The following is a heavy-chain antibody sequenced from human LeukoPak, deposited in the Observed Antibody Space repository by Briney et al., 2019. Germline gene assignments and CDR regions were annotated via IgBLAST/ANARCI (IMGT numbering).Heavy chain of an antibody. CDR2: ISSSSSYI. CDR1: GFTFSSYS. CDR3: ARDSSGIAAAGTVDY. J-gene: IGHJ4*02. V-gene: IGHV3-21*01. D-gene: IGHD6-13*01. Sequence: PGGSLRLSCAASGFTFSSYSMNWVRQAPGKGLEWVSSISSSSSYIYYADSVKGRFTISRDNAKNSLYLQMNSLRAEDTAVYYCARDSSGIAAAGTVDYWDQGTLVTVSS.